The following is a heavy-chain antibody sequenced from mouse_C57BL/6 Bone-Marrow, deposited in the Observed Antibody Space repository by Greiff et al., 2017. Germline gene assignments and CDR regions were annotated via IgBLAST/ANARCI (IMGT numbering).Heavy chain of an antibody. J-gene: IGHJ4*01. CDR3: AKIYYGDGYYAMDY. Sequence: QVQLQQSGPGLVQPSQSLSITCTVSGFSLTSYGVHWVRQPPGKGLEWLGEIWSGGSTDYNAAFISRLGISKDNPKSQVFFKMNSLQADDTAIYYCAKIYYGDGYYAMDYWGQGTSVTVSS. D-gene: IGHD2-13*01. CDR1: GFSLTSYG. V-gene: IGHV2-4*01. CDR2: IWSGGST.